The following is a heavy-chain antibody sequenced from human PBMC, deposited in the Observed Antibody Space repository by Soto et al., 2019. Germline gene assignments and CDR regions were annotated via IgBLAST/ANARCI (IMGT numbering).Heavy chain of an antibody. J-gene: IGHJ4*02. V-gene: IGHV1-18*01. CDR2: SSTSNGDT. CDR1: GYTFTRYG. D-gene: IGHD3-3*02. Sequence: QVQLVQSGAEVKKPGASVKVSCKTSGYTFTRYGITWVRQAPGQGLEWMGWSSTSNGDTNYVQKFQGRVTMTTDTSTGTGFMELRSLTSDDTAVYYCARDYTFPDYWGQGTLVTVSS. CDR3: ARDYTFPDY.